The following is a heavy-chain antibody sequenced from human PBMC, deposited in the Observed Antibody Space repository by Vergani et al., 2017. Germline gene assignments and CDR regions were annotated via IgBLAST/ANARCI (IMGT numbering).Heavy chain of an antibody. CDR2: IIPIFGTA. J-gene: IGHJ4*02. Sequence: QVQLVQSGAEVKKPGSSVKVSCKASGGTFSSYAISWVRQAPGQGLEWMGGIIPIFGTANYAQKFQGRVTITADNSTSTAYMELSSLRSEDTAVYYCARDADGQLEQRRGPLDYWGQGTLVTVSS. V-gene: IGHV1-69*06. CDR3: ARDADGQLEQRRGPLDY. CDR1: GGTFSSYA. D-gene: IGHD1/OR15-1a*01.